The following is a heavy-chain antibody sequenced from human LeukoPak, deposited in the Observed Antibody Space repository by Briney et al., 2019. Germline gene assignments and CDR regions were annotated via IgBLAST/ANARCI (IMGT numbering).Heavy chain of an antibody. V-gene: IGHV4-59*01. CDR1: GGSISSYY. D-gene: IGHD3-22*01. CDR3: ARGGPSHYYYDSSGYFDY. Sequence: PSETLSLTCPVSGGSISSYYWSWIRQPPGKGLEWIGYIYYSGSTNYNPSLKSRVTISVDTSKNQFSLKLSSVTAADTAVYYCARGGPSHYYYDSSGYFDYWGQGTLVTVSS. J-gene: IGHJ4*02. CDR2: IYYSGST.